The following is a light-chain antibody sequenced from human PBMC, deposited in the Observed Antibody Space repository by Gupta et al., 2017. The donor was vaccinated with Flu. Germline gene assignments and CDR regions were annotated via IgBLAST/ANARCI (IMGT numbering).Light chain of an antibody. CDR3: QQYNNWPTWT. J-gene: IGKJ1*01. V-gene: IGKV3-15*01. CDR2: GAS. Sequence: EIVMTQSPATLSVSPGERATLSCRASQSVSSNLAWYQQQPGQAPRLLIYGASTMATGIPARLGGSGCGTEFTLTIGGLQSEDFAVYYCQQYNNWPTWTFGQGTKVESK. CDR1: QSVSSN.